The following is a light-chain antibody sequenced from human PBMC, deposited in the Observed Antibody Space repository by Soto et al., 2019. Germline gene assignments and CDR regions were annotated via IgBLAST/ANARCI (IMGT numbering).Light chain of an antibody. CDR1: QSNSSY. CDR3: QQSYSTPRT. V-gene: IGKV1-39*01. Sequence: KMKQSASSVSSFVGDRITNTCLASQSNSSYLNWYQQKPGKAPKLLIYAASSLQSGVPSRFSGSGSGTDFTLTISSLQPEDFATYYCQQSYSTPRTFGQGTKVDI. J-gene: IGKJ1*01. CDR2: AAS.